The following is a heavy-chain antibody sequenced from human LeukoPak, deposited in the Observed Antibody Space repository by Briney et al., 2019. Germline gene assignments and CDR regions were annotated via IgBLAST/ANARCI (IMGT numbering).Heavy chain of an antibody. V-gene: IGHV1-2*02. CDR1: GYTFTGYY. CDR3: ARALMSGWLFTPADY. Sequence: ASVKVSCKASGYTFTGYYMNWVRQAPGQGLEWMGWINPNSGGTNYAQKFQGRVTMTRDTSISTAYMELSRLRSDDTAVYYCARALMSGWLFTPADYWGQGTLVTVSS. CDR2: INPNSGGT. D-gene: IGHD3-9*01. J-gene: IGHJ4*02.